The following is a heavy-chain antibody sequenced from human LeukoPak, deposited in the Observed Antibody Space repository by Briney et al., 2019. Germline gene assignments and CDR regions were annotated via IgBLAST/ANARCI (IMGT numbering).Heavy chain of an antibody. J-gene: IGHJ4*02. V-gene: IGHV1-69*13. CDR2: IIPMFGTA. CDR3: ARDNDSRDPPHFDY. D-gene: IGHD3-16*01. Sequence: GASVKVSCKASVDTFSTYGITWVRQAPGQGLEWMGGIIPMFGTANYAQKFQGRVTITADESATTAYMELSSLTSEDTAVYYCARDNDSRDPPHFDYWGQGTLVTVSS. CDR1: VDTFSTYG.